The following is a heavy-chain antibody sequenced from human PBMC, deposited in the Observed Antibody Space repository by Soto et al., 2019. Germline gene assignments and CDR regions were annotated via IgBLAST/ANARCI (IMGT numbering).Heavy chain of an antibody. V-gene: IGHV4-31*11. D-gene: IGHD3-16*02. J-gene: IGHJ4*02. CDR2: ISSRGGT. Sequence: QVYLQESGPGLVRSSQTLSLYCAVSGVTISSDSYHWSWIRQRPGKGLQWVGFISSRGGTYYNPSLKSRITMAADTSKSQFSLPLTSVTAADTAMYFCARYRFTATWSKFDYWGQGSLVTVSS. CDR3: ARYRFTATWSKFDY. CDR1: GVTISSDSYH.